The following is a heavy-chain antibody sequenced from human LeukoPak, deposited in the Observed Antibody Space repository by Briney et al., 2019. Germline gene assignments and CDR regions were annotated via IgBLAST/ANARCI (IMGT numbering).Heavy chain of an antibody. V-gene: IGHV3-33*01. Sequence: GRSLRLSCAASGFTFSSYGMHWVRQAPGKGLEWVAVIWYDGSNKYYADSVKGRFTISRDNSKNTLYLQMNSLRAEDTAVYYCARWAYGSGSYRFDYWGQGTLVTVSS. D-gene: IGHD3-10*01. CDR3: ARWAYGSGSYRFDY. J-gene: IGHJ4*02. CDR2: IWYDGSNK. CDR1: GFTFSSYG.